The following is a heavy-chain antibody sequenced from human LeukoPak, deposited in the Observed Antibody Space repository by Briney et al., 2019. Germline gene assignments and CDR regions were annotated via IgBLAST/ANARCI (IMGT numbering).Heavy chain of an antibody. V-gene: IGHV3-74*01. CDR1: GFTFSSYW. CDR3: AGEAREFYYYYYYGMDV. D-gene: IGHD3-10*01. Sequence: GGSLRLSCAASGFTFSSYWMHWVRQAPGKGLVWVSRINSDGSSTSYADSVKGRFTISRDNAKNTLYLQMNSLRAEDTAVYYCAGEAREFYYYYYYGMDVWGQGTTVTVSS. CDR2: INSDGSST. J-gene: IGHJ6*02.